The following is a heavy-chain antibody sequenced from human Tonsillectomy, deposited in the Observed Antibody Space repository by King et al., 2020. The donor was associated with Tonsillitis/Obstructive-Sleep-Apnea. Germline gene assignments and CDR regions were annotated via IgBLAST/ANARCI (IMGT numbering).Heavy chain of an antibody. Sequence: VQLQQWGAGLLKPSETLSLTCAVYVGSFSGYYWSWIRHPPGKWLACIGELKHSGITNYNPPLKSLVTISVDTSKNQFSLKLSSVTAADTAVYYCARRQTAAAGSWYFDYWGQGTLVTVSS. CDR1: VGSFSGYY. CDR3: ARRQTAAAGSWYFDY. V-gene: IGHV4-34*01. D-gene: IGHD6-13*01. CDR2: LKHSGIT. J-gene: IGHJ4*02.